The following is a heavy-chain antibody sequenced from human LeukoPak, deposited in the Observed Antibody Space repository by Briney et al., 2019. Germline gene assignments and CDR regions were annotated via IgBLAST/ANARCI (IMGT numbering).Heavy chain of an antibody. CDR1: GGSISSYY. CDR2: IYYSGST. CDR3: ARAYGSGSLDY. D-gene: IGHD3-10*01. V-gene: IGHV4-59*01. Sequence: PSETLSLTCTVSGGSISSYYWSWIRQPPGKGLEWIGYIYYSGSTNYNPSLKSRVTISVDTSKNQFSLKLSSVTAADTAVYYCARAYGSGSLDYWGQGTLVTVSS. J-gene: IGHJ4*02.